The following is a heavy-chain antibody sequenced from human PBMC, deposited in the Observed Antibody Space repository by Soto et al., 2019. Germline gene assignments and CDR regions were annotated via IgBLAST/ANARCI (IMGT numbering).Heavy chain of an antibody. J-gene: IGHJ6*02. V-gene: IGHV3-23*01. CDR2: ISGSGGST. CDR3: AKDGSMDNYYGMDV. D-gene: IGHD3-10*01. Sequence: GGSLRLSCAASGFTFSSYAMSWVRQAPGKGLEWVSAISGSGGSTYYADSVKGRFTISRDNSKNTLYLQMNSLRAEDTAVYYCAKDGSMDNYYGMDVWGQGTTVTVSS. CDR1: GFTFSSYA.